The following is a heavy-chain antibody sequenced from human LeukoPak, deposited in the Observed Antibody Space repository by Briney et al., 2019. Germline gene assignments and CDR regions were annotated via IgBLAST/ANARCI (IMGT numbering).Heavy chain of an antibody. CDR3: ARAHYYGSGSFPYFDY. Sequence: GGSLRLSCAASGFTFSGCSMNWVRQAPGKGLEWVANIKQDGSEKYYVDSVKGRFTISRDNAKNSLYLQMNSLRAEDTAVYYCARAHYYGSGSFPYFDYWGQGTLVTVSS. CDR2: IKQDGSEK. J-gene: IGHJ4*02. CDR1: GFTFSGCS. D-gene: IGHD3-10*01. V-gene: IGHV3-7*01.